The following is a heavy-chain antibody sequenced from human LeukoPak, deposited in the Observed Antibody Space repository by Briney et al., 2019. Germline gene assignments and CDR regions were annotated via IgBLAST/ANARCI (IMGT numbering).Heavy chain of an antibody. J-gene: IGHJ5*02. Sequence: GGPLRLSCAASGLTFSSYAMSWVRQAPGKGLEWVSAISGSGGSTYYADSVKGRFTISGDNSKNTLYLQMNSLRAEDTAVYYCAKSSPVGWFDPWGQGTLVTVSS. CDR3: AKSSPVGWFDP. V-gene: IGHV3-23*01. CDR1: GLTFSSYA. CDR2: ISGSGGST.